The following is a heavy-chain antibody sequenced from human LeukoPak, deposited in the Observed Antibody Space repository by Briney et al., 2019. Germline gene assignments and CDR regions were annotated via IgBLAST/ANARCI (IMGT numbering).Heavy chain of an antibody. CDR1: GFTLSSYA. D-gene: IGHD1-26*01. CDR2: ISSSSSTI. J-gene: IGHJ4*02. CDR3: ASSGARDY. V-gene: IGHV3-48*01. Sequence: GGSLRLSCAASGFTLSSYAMSWVRQAPGKGLEWVSYISSSSSTIYYADSVKGRFTISRDNAKNSLYLQMNSLRAEDTAVYYCASSGARDYWGQGTLVTVSS.